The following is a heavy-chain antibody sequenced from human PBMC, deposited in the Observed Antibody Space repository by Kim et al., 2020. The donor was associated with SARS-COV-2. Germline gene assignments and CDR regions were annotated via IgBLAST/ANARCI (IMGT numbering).Heavy chain of an antibody. J-gene: IGHJ6*02. D-gene: IGHD3-22*01. CDR2: INAGNGNT. Sequence: ASVKVSCKASGYTFTSYAMHWVRQAPGQRLEWMGWINAGNGNTKYSQKFQGRVTITRDTSASTAYMELSSLRSEDTAVYYCARGYDSSGYYYYYGMDVWGQGTTVTVSS. CDR3: ARGYDSSGYYYYYGMDV. CDR1: GYTFTSYA. V-gene: IGHV1-3*01.